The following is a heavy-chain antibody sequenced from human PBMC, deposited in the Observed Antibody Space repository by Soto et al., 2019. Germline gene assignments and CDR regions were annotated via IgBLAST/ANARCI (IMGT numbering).Heavy chain of an antibody. D-gene: IGHD3-16*01. CDR1: GFTFSSYA. CDR3: ARAVDVTDGDFDY. J-gene: IGHJ4*02. V-gene: IGHV3-23*01. CDR2: ISGSGGST. Sequence: EVQLLESGGGLVQPGGSLRLSCAASGFTFSSYAMSWVRQAPGKGLEWVSAISGSGGSTYYAGSVKGRFTISRDNSKNTLYLQMNSLRAEDTAVYYCARAVDVTDGDFDYWGQGTLVTVSS.